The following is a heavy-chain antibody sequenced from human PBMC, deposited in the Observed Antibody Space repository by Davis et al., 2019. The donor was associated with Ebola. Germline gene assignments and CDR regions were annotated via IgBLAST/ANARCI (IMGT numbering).Heavy chain of an antibody. Sequence: GESLKISCAASGFTFSDYYMNWIRQAPGKGLEWVSYISSSGTTMYYADSVKGRFTISRDNAKNTLYLQMNSLRAEDTAVYYCARGARFANDYWGQGTLVTVSS. CDR2: ISSSGTTM. CDR3: ARGARFANDY. V-gene: IGHV3-11*04. CDR1: GFTFSDYY. J-gene: IGHJ4*02. D-gene: IGHD3-10*01.